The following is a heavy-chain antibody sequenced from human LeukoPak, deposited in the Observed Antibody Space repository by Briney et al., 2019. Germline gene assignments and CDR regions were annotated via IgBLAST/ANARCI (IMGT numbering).Heavy chain of an antibody. CDR1: GFTVSSNY. J-gene: IGHJ3*02. D-gene: IGHD6-25*01. Sequence: PGGSLRFSCAASGFTVSSNYMSWVRQAPGKGLEWVSVIYSGGSTYYADSVKGRFTISRDNSKNTLYLQMNSLRAEDTAVYYCASKGPPQRSGHDAFDIWGQGTMVTVSS. CDR3: ASKGPPQRSGHDAFDI. V-gene: IGHV3-53*01. CDR2: IYSGGST.